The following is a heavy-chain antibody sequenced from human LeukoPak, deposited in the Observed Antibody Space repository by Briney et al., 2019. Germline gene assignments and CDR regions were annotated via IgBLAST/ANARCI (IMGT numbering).Heavy chain of an antibody. Sequence: GGSLRLSCAASGFTFSSYARSWVRQAPGKGLEWVSGISGRGDNTYYADSVKGRFTISRDNSKNTLYLQMNSLRAEDTAGYYCAKVSGISISSSSYAFDIWGEGTMVTASS. J-gene: IGHJ3*02. CDR2: ISGRGDNT. V-gene: IGHV3-23*01. CDR3: AKVSGISISSSSYAFDI. D-gene: IGHD6-6*01. CDR1: GFTFSSYA.